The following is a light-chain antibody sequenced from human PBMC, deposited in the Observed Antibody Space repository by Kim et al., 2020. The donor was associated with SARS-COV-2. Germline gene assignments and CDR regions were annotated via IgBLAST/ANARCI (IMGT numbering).Light chain of an antibody. Sequence: EIVLTQSPGSLSLSPGERATLSCRASQSVSNNYLAWYQQIPGQAPRLLIYGASSRATGVPDRFSGSGSGTDFTLTITRLEPEDFAVYYCQQYGSSPPYTFGQGTKLEI. V-gene: IGKV3-20*01. CDR2: GAS. J-gene: IGKJ2*01. CDR1: QSVSNNY. CDR3: QQYGSSPPYT.